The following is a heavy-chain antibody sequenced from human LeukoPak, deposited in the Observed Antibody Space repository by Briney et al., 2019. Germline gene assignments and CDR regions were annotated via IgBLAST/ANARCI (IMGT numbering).Heavy chain of an antibody. Sequence: GGSLRLSCAASGFTFSSYAMHWVRQAPGKGLEWVAVISYDGSNKYYADSVKGRFTISRDNSKNTLYLQMNSLRAEDTAVYYCAREGLGELTLDYWGQGTTVTVSS. CDR3: AREGLGELTLDY. CDR2: ISYDGSNK. J-gene: IGHJ4*03. V-gene: IGHV3-30-3*01. D-gene: IGHD3-16*01. CDR1: GFTFSSYA.